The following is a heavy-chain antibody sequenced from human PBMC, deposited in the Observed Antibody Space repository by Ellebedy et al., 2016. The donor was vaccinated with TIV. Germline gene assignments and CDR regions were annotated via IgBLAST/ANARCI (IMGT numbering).Heavy chain of an antibody. CDR3: AKHGDWETFDY. CDR1: GFTFSSYA. CDR2: INSLATET. J-gene: IGHJ4*02. V-gene: IGHV3-23*01. Sequence: GGSLRLXXAASGFTFSSYAMSWVRQAPGKGLEWVSTINSLATETYYADSVQGRFSVSRDNSKNTLLLQMNNLRVDDTAIYYCAKHGDWETFDYWGQGTLVTVSS. D-gene: IGHD2-21*02.